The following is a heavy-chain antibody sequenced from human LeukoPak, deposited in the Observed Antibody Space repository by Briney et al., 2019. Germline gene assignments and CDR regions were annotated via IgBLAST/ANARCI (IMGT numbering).Heavy chain of an antibody. J-gene: IGHJ4*02. CDR3: AMSDGYQMTPLNY. CDR2: IRYDGSNK. D-gene: IGHD2-2*01. Sequence: GGSLRLSCAASGFTFSSYGMHWVRQAPGKGLEWVAFIRYDGSNKYYADSVKGRFTISRDNSKNTLYLQMNSLRAEDTAVYYCAMSDGYQMTPLNYWGQGTLVTVSP. CDR1: GFTFSSYG. V-gene: IGHV3-30*02.